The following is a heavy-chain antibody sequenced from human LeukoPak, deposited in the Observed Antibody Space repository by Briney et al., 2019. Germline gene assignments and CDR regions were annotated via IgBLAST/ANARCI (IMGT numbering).Heavy chain of an antibody. CDR2: ISYDGSNK. CDR1: GFTFSSYG. Sequence: GRSLRLSCAASGFTFSSYGMHWVRQAPGKGLEWVAVISYDGSNKYYADSVKGRFTISRDNSKNTLYLQMNSLRAEDTAVYYCAKVRVSIAVALKPDFDYWGQGTLVTVSS. V-gene: IGHV3-30*18. CDR3: AKVRVSIAVALKPDFDY. J-gene: IGHJ4*02. D-gene: IGHD6-19*01.